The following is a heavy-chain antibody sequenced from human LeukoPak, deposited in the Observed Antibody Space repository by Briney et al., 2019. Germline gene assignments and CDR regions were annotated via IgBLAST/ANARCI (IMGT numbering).Heavy chain of an antibody. V-gene: IGHV1-69*05. J-gene: IGHJ5*02. CDR2: IIPIFGTA. CDR1: GGTFSSYA. CDR3: ARDDYAGANWFDP. Sequence: ASVKVSCKASGGTFSSYAISWVRQAPGQGLEWMGGIIPIFGTANYAQKFQGRVTITTDESTSTAYMELSSLRSEDTAVYYCARDDYAGANWFDPWGQGTLVTVSS. D-gene: IGHD4-17*01.